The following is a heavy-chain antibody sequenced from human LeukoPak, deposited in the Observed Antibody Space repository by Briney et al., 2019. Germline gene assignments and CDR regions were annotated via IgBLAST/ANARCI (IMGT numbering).Heavy chain of an antibody. D-gene: IGHD2-2*02. CDR3: ARHRAVVVPAALPLYYFDY. J-gene: IGHJ4*02. CDR2: IYYSGST. V-gene: IGHV4-39*01. CDR1: GGSISSSSYY. Sequence: TSETLSLTCTVSGGSISSSSYYWGWIRQPPGKGLEWIGSIYYSGSTYYNPSLKSRVTISVDTSKNQFSLKLSSVTAADTAVYYCARHRAVVVPAALPLYYFDYWGQGTLVTVSS.